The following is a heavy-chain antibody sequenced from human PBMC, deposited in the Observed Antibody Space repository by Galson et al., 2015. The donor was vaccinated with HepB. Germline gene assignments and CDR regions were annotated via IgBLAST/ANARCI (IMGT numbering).Heavy chain of an antibody. Sequence: SLRLSCAASGFPFSDYWMHWVRQVPGKGLVWVSNSNGGETNRRYADSVKGRFTISRDNAKNTVYLQMDSLRAEDTAVYYCARGRGSRAYYDYYMAVWGKGTTAPVSS. CDR1: GFPFSDYW. CDR3: ARGRGSRAYYDYYMAV. J-gene: IGHJ6*03. D-gene: IGHD3-16*01. V-gene: IGHV3-74*01. CDR2: SNGGETNR.